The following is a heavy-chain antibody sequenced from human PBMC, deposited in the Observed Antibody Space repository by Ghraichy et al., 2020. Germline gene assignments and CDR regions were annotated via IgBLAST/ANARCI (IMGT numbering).Heavy chain of an antibody. D-gene: IGHD6-6*01. J-gene: IGHJ4*02. CDR2: INPGGGST. CDR3: AREIAARPFDY. V-gene: IGHV1-46*01. Sequence: ASVKVSCKASGYTFTSYYMHWLRQAPGQGLQWMGIINPGGGSTSYAQKFQGRVTMTRDTSTSTVYMELSSLRSEDTAVYYCAREIAARPFDYWGQGTLVTVSS. CDR1: GYTFTSYY.